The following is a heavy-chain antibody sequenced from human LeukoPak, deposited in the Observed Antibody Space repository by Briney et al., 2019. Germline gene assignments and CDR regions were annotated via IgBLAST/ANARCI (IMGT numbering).Heavy chain of an antibody. D-gene: IGHD3-9*01. Sequence: GGSLRLSCAASGFTFSSYAMNWVRQAPGKGLEWVAGISSGDSTLHAESVKGRFTISRDKSKDTLYLQINSLRAEDTAVYYCAKDATASPYFHWFDNWGQGTQVIVSS. CDR3: AKDATASPYFHWFDN. CDR1: GFTFSSYA. J-gene: IGHJ4*02. V-gene: IGHV3-23*01. CDR2: ISSGDST.